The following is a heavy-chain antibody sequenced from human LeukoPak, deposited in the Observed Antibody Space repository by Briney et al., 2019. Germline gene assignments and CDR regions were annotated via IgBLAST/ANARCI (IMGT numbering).Heavy chain of an antibody. CDR3: ARASEGDYGDGYNLLDY. V-gene: IGHV3-53*01. CDR2: IYSGGST. Sequence: PGGSLRLSCAASGFTVSSNYMSWVRQAPGKGLEWVSVIYSGGSTYYADSVKGRFTISRDYSKNTLYLQMNSLRAEDTAVYYCARASEGDYGDGYNLLDYWGQGTLVTVSS. D-gene: IGHD5-24*01. CDR1: GFTVSSNY. J-gene: IGHJ4*02.